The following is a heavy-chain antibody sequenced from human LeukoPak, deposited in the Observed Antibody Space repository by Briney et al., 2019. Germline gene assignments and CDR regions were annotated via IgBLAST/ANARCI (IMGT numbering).Heavy chain of an antibody. V-gene: IGHV4-59*02. CDR2: IYHTGGT. Sequence: SETLSLTCTISGGSVSDYYWSWIRQSPGKGLEWIGYIYHTGGTSYSPSLKSRVTISADTSQNQFSLKLNSVTAADTAVYYCAKSNGYGLVDIWGQGTMVTVSS. J-gene: IGHJ3*02. CDR1: GGSVSDYY. CDR3: AKSNGYGLVDI. D-gene: IGHD3-10*01.